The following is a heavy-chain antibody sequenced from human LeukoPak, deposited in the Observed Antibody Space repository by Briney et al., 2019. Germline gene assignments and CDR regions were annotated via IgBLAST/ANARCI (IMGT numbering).Heavy chain of an antibody. J-gene: IGHJ4*02. D-gene: IGHD3-10*01. CDR3: ARGSRHYYGSGSYYRDFGY. CDR2: MNPNSGNT. CDR1: GYTFTSYD. V-gene: IGHV1-8*01. Sequence: ASVKVSCKASGYTFTSYDINWVRQATGQGLEWMGWMNPNSGNTGYAQKFQGRVTMTRNTSISTAYMELSSLRSEDTAVYYCARGSRHYYGSGSYYRDFGYWGQGTLVTVSS.